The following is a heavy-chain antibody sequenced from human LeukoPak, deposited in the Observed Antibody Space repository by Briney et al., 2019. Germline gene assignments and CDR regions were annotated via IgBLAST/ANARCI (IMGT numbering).Heavy chain of an antibody. Sequence: PGGSLRLSCAASGFTFSSYWMTWVRQTPGKGLEWVANIRMDGGEQYYMDSVEGRFTISRDNAKNSLYLQMYSLRPEDTAVYYCARDKGYNSAYWGRGTLVTDSS. J-gene: IGHJ4*01. CDR3: ARDKGYNSAY. V-gene: IGHV3-7*01. CDR2: IRMDGGEQ. D-gene: IGHD5-24*01. CDR1: GFTFSSYW.